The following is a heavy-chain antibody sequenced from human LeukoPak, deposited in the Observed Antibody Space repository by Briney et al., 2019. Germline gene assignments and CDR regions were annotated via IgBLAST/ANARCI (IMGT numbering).Heavy chain of an antibody. CDR1: GYSITSAYY. CDR2: FCHNGST. D-gene: IGHD2-2*01. V-gene: IGHV4-38-2*02. CDR3: ARHDIVVVPAATNNWFDP. J-gene: IGHJ5*02. Sequence: PSETLSLTCTVSGYSITSAYYWGWIRQPPGKGLEWIGCFCHNGSTYYNPSLKSRVTISAETSKNQFSLKLTSVTAADTAVYYCARHDIVVVPAATNNWFDPWGQGTLVTVSS.